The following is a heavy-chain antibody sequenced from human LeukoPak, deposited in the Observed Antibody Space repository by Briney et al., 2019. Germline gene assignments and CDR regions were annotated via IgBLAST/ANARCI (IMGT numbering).Heavy chain of an antibody. CDR1: GFSFSANG. D-gene: IGHD1-14*01. CDR2: ILNDGSKQ. Sequence: PGGSLRLSCAASGFSFSANGMHWVRQAPGKGLEWVALILNDGSKQFYADSVKGRFTISRDNSKNTLFLQMSSLRAEDTAICYCAKDRKHSYYGLDVWGRGTTVTVSS. J-gene: IGHJ6*02. V-gene: IGHV3-30*18. CDR3: AKDRKHSYYGLDV.